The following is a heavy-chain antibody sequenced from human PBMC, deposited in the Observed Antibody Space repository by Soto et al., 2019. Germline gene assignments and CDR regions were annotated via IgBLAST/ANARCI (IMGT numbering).Heavy chain of an antibody. V-gene: IGHV1-69*02. CDR2: IIPILGIA. CDR3: ARVPKQLGFDY. Sequence: ASVKVSCKASGGTFSSYTISWVRQAPGQGLEWMGRIIPILGIANYAQKFQGRVTITADKSTSTAYMELSSLRSEDTAVYYCARVPKQLGFDYWGQGTLVTVSS. CDR1: GGTFSSYT. D-gene: IGHD6-6*01. J-gene: IGHJ4*02.